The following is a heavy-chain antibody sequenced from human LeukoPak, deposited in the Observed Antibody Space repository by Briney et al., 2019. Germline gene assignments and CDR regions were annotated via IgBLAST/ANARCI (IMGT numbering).Heavy chain of an antibody. D-gene: IGHD3-10*01. Sequence: GGSLRLSCAASGFTFSSYSMTWVRQAPGKGLEWVSSISSSSSYIYYADSVKGRFTISRDNAKNSLYLQMNSLRAEDTAVYYCRSVYYGSGSYGYDAFDIWGQGTMVTVSS. J-gene: IGHJ3*02. CDR1: GFTFSSYS. CDR2: ISSSSSYI. V-gene: IGHV3-21*01. CDR3: RSVYYGSGSYGYDAFDI.